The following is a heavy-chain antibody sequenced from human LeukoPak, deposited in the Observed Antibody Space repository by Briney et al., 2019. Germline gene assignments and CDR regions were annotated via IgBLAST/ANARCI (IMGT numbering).Heavy chain of an antibody. Sequence: ASVKVSCKASGYTFTSYGISWVRQAPGQGLEWMGWISAYNGNTNYAQKLQGRVTMTTDTSTSTAYMELRSLRSDDTAVYYCARYLYGDGTEVFDIWGQGTMVTVSS. CDR3: ARYLYGDGTEVFDI. CDR1: GYTFTSYG. D-gene: IGHD5-24*01. J-gene: IGHJ3*02. CDR2: ISAYNGNT. V-gene: IGHV1-18*01.